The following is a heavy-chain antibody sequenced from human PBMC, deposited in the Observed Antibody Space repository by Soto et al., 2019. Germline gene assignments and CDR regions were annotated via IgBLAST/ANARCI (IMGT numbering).Heavy chain of an antibody. Sequence: GGSLRLSCVASGFAFSDSAMRWVRQAPGKGPEWVSTISENIAYTYYADSVKGRFSISRDDSKNTLYLQMDSLRTEDTAVYYCAKDFTETSPSTPEYWGQGTLVTVSS. V-gene: IGHV3-23*01. CDR3: AKDFTETSPSTPEY. CDR2: ISENIAYT. CDR1: GFAFSDSA. D-gene: IGHD2-2*01. J-gene: IGHJ4*02.